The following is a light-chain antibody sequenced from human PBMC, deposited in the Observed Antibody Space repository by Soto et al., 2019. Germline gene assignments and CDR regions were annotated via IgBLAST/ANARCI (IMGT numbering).Light chain of an antibody. J-gene: IGKJ1*01. Sequence: EIVMTQSPDTLSVSPGERATLSCRASQSVSIDLAWYQQTPGQAPRLLIYGVSSRATGIPDRFSGSGSGTDFTLTISRLEPEDFAVYFCQHYGDSSWTFGQGTKVDI. CDR3: QHYGDSSWT. CDR2: GVS. V-gene: IGKV3-20*01. CDR1: QSVSID.